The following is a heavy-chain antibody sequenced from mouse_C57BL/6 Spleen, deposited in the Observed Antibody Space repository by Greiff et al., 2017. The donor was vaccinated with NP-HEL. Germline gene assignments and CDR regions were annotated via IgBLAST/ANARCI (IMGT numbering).Heavy chain of an antibody. J-gene: IGHJ4*01. Sequence: VQLQQSGAELARPGASVKMSCKASGYTFTSYTMHWVKQRPGQGLEWIGYINPSSGYTKYNQKFKDKATLTADKSSSTAYMQLSSLTSEDSAVYYCASYGTGAMDYWGQGTSVTVSS. D-gene: IGHD1-1*01. CDR3: ASYGTGAMDY. CDR1: GYTFTSYT. V-gene: IGHV1-4*01. CDR2: INPSSGYT.